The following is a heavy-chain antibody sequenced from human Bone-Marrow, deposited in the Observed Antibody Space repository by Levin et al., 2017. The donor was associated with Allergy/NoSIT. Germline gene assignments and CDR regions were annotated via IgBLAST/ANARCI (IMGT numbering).Heavy chain of an antibody. Sequence: SQTLSLPCPVSGGSIRSGDYYWPWIRQPPGKGLEWIGYIYNSGSAYYNASLKSRLTISLDTAKNQFSLNLSSVTGADTAVYYCARATTWAPQIDDWGRGTLVTVSS. V-gene: IGHV4-30-4*01. D-gene: IGHD1-14*01. J-gene: IGHJ4*02. CDR2: IYNSGSA. CDR1: GGSIRSGDYY. CDR3: ARATTWAPQIDD.